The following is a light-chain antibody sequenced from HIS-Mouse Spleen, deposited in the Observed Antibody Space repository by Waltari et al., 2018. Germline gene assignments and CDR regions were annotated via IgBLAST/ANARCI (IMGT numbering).Light chain of an antibody. J-gene: IGKJ1*01. CDR3: QHLNSYPPT. CDR2: AAS. V-gene: IGKV1-9*01. Sequence: DIQLTQSPSFLSASVGDRVTITCRASQGISSYLAWYQQKPEKAPKLLIYAASTLQSGVPSRFSGSGSGTEFTLTISSLQPEDFATYYCQHLNSYPPTFGQGTKVEIK. CDR1: QGISSY.